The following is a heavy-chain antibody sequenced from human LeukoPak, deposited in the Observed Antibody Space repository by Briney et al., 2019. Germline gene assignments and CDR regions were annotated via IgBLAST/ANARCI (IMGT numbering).Heavy chain of an antibody. J-gene: IGHJ5*02. Sequence: SQTVSLTCTVSGGSISSGDYYWSWIRQPPGKGLEWIGYIYYSGSTYYSPSRKSRVTISVDTSKNQFSLKLNSVTAADTAVYYCARAKTYYYGSGRYTIDWFDPWGQGTLVTVSS. CDR1: GGSISSGDYY. V-gene: IGHV4-30-4*01. CDR3: ARAKTYYYGSGRYTIDWFDP. CDR2: IYYSGST. D-gene: IGHD3-10*01.